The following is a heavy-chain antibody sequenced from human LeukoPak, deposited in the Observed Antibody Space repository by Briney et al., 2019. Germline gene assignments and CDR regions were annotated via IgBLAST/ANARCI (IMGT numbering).Heavy chain of an antibody. CDR1: GYTFTGYN. D-gene: IGHD3-22*01. Sequence: ASVKASCKASGYTFTGYNIHWVRQVPGQGPEWMGWINPNSGGTNYAHKFQGRVTMTRDTSISTAYMELSRLRSDDTAVYYCARWGYYDSSGPPYFDYWGQGTLVTVSS. V-gene: IGHV1-2*02. CDR2: INPNSGGT. J-gene: IGHJ4*02. CDR3: ARWGYYDSSGPPYFDY.